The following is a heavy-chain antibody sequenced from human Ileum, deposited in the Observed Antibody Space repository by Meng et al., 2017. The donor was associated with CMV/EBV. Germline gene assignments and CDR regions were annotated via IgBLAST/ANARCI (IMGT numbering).Heavy chain of an antibody. CDR2: LYSGNGA. V-gene: IGHV3-53*01. Sequence: GGSLRLSCAASGLNVSRSHLSWVRQAPGKGLEWVAVLYSGNGAYYADSVKGRFTITRDNSKNTLYLQMESLRAEDTAVYICARNGREELVATADALDLWGQGTMVTVSS. CDR3: ARNGREELVATADALDL. CDR1: GLNVSRSH. D-gene: IGHD5-12*01. J-gene: IGHJ3*01.